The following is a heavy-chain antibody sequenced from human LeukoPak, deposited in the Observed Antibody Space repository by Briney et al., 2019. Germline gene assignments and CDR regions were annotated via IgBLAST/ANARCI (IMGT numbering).Heavy chain of an antibody. CDR2: INTDGSST. J-gene: IGHJ5*02. CDR3: ARDLDRYRSGKGA. V-gene: IGHV3-74*01. CDR1: GFTFSNYG. Sequence: GGSLRLSCAASGFTFSNYGIRWVRQAPGKGLVWVSRINTDGSSTGYADSVKGRFTISRDNAKNTLYLQMNSLRAEDTVVYYCARDLDRYRSGKGAWGQGTLVTVSS. D-gene: IGHD5-12*01.